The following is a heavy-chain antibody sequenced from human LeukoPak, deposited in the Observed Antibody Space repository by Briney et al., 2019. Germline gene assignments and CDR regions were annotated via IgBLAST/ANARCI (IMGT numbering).Heavy chain of an antibody. CDR3: AGRGGGNTGGFYFDY. J-gene: IGHJ4*02. Sequence: GESLKISCKGSGYSFTNYWIAWVRQMPGIGLEWMGIIYPGDSDTRYSPSFQGQVTISADKSISTAYLQWSSLKASDTAIYYCAGRGGGNTGGFYFDYWGQGSLVTVSS. V-gene: IGHV5-51*01. D-gene: IGHD5-18*01. CDR2: IYPGDSDT. CDR1: GYSFTNYW.